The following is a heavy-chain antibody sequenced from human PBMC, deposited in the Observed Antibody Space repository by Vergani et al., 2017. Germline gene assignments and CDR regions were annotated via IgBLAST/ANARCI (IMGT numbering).Heavy chain of an antibody. CDR2: VSTSGGST. CDR3: AKGGYSYGFLFDY. J-gene: IGHJ4*02. Sequence: GVSTSGGSTYYADSVKGRFTISRDNSKNTLYLQMNSLRAEDTAVYYCAKGGYSYGFLFDYWGQGTLVTVSS. D-gene: IGHD5-18*01. V-gene: IGHV3-23*01.